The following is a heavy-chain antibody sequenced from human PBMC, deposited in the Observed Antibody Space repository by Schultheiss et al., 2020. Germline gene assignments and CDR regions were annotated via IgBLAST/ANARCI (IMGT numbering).Heavy chain of an antibody. CDR3: AKLDCSSTSCYPLRPLADYYYGMDV. CDR2: ISGSGGST. D-gene: IGHD2-2*01. V-gene: IGHV3-23*01. J-gene: IGHJ6*02. Sequence: GGSLRLSCAASGFTFSSYAMSWVRQAPGKGLEWVSAISGSGGSTYYADSVKGRFTISRDNSKNTLYLQMNSLRAEDTAVYYCAKLDCSSTSCYPLRPLADYYYGMDVWGQGTTVTVSS. CDR1: GFTFSSYA.